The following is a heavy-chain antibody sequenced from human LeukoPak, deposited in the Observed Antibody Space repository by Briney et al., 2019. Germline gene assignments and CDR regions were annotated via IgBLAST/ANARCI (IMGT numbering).Heavy chain of an antibody. CDR1: GGTFSSYA. CDR2: IIPIFGTA. J-gene: IGHJ5*02. CDR3: ARDGYNWFDP. V-gene: IGHV1-69*05. Sequence: ASVKVSCKASGGTFSSYAISWVRQAPGQGLEWMGGIIPIFGTANYAQKFQGRVTITTGESTSTAYMELSSLRSEDTAVYYCARDGYNWFDPWGQGTLVTVSS. D-gene: IGHD5-12*01.